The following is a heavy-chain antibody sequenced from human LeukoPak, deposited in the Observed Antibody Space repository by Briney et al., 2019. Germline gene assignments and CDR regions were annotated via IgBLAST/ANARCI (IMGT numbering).Heavy chain of an antibody. Sequence: SETLSLTCTVSGGSISSGDYYWSWIRQPPGKGLEWIGYIYYSGSTYYNPSLKSRVTISVDTSKNQFSLKLSSVTAADTAVYYCARGTAAGPSTAPVRFYYYYYGMDVWGQGTTVTVSS. V-gene: IGHV4-30-4*02. J-gene: IGHJ6*02. CDR3: ARGTAAGPSTAPVRFYYYYYGMDV. D-gene: IGHD6-13*01. CDR2: IYYSGST. CDR1: GGSISSGDYY.